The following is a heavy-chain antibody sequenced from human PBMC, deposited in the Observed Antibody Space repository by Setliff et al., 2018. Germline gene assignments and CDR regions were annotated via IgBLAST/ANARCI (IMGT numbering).Heavy chain of an antibody. Sequence: PSETLSLTCTVSGGSISPYFWSWVRQPPGKGLEWIGYIYTSGTTNYSPSLKSRVSISSDTSKNVISLKLNSVTAADTAVYFCAREYVVISFVRNTHSHYGMDVWGQGTTVTVSS. CDR3: AREYVVISFVRNTHSHYGMDV. CDR1: GGSISPYF. D-gene: IGHD2-21*01. CDR2: IYTSGTT. V-gene: IGHV4-4*08. J-gene: IGHJ6*02.